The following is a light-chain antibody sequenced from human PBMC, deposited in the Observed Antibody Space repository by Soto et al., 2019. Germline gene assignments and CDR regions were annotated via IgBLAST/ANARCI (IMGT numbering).Light chain of an antibody. J-gene: IGKJ1*01. V-gene: IGKV1-5*03. CDR2: KTS. Sequence: DIHMTQSPSTLSASVGDRVTITCRASQSISVWLAWYQQKPGKAPNLLIYKTSSLETGVPSRFSGSGSGTESTLTISSLQPDDFATYYCQHSNAYSWTFGQGTKVEIK. CDR1: QSISVW. CDR3: QHSNAYSWT.